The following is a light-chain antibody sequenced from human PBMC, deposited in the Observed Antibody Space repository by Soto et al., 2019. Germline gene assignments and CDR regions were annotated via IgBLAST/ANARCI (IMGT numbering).Light chain of an antibody. J-gene: IGKJ4*01. V-gene: IGKV1-33*01. CDR2: DAS. CDR1: QDITNS. CDR3: QQYDNVSLT. Sequence: DIQMTQSPSSLSASVGDRVTFTCQASQDITNSLNWYQQKPGRAPKLLIYDASNLETGVPSRFSAGGSGADFTFTISSLQPEDVATYYCQQYDNVSLTFGGGTKVDIK.